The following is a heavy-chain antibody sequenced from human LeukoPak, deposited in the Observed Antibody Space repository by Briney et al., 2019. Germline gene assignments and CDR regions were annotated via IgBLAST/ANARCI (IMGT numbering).Heavy chain of an antibody. J-gene: IGHJ6*02. D-gene: IGHD6-13*01. Sequence: GGSLRLSCAASGFTFSSYAMSWVRQAPGKGLEWVSAISGSGGSTYYADSVKGRFTISRDNAKNTLYLQMNSLRAEDTAVYYCAREGVWRQQLVDYYYGMDVWGQGTTVTVSS. CDR3: AREGVWRQQLVDYYYGMDV. CDR1: GFTFSSYA. CDR2: ISGSGGST. V-gene: IGHV3-23*01.